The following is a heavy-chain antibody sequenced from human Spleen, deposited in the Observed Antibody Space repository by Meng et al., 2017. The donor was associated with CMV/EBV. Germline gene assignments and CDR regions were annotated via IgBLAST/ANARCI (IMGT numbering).Heavy chain of an antibody. Sequence: LSLTCAVYGGSLTDYFWSWVRQSPEKGMEWIGDISHSGRTNYNPSLKSRVTISVDTSNNQFFVKVTSVTAADTAVYYCARGRTDFDSWGQGTLVTVSS. CDR3: ARGRTDFDS. J-gene: IGHJ4*02. D-gene: IGHD1-1*01. CDR2: ISHSGRT. V-gene: IGHV4-34*01. CDR1: GGSLTDYF.